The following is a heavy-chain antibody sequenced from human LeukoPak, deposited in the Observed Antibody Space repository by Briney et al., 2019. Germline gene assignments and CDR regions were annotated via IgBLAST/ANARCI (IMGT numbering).Heavy chain of an antibody. J-gene: IGHJ4*02. CDR3: ARPAAAGPSNFDY. D-gene: IGHD6-13*01. Sequence: GGSLRLSCAASGFTFSSYWMHWVRQAPGKGLVWVSRINSDGSSTSFADSVKGRFTISRDNAKNTLYLQMNSLRAEDTAVYYCARPAAAGPSNFDYWGQGTLVTVSS. CDR2: INSDGSST. CDR1: GFTFSSYW. V-gene: IGHV3-74*01.